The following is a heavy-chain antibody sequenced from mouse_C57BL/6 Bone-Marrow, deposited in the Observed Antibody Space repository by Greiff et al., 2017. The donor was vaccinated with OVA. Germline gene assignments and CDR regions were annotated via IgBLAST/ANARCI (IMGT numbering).Heavy chain of an antibody. Sequence: QVQLQQPGAELVRPGTSVKLSCKASGYTFTSYWMHWVKQRPGQGLEWIGVIDPSDSYTNYNQKFKGKATLTVDTSSSTAYMQLSSLTSEDSAVDYCAREFADWGQGTLVTVSA. CDR3: AREFAD. V-gene: IGHV1-59*01. CDR2: IDPSDSYT. CDR1: GYTFTSYW. J-gene: IGHJ3*01.